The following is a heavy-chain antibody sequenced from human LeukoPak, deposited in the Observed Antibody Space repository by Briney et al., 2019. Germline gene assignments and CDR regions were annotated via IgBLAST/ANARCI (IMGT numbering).Heavy chain of an antibody. CDR3: ARGYYNFWSGYRAEYYFDY. D-gene: IGHD3-3*01. CDR1: GFTFSSYE. V-gene: IGHV3-48*03. CDR2: ISSSGSTI. Sequence: GGSLRLSCAASGFTFSSYEMNWVRQAPGKGLEWVSYISSSGSTIYYADSLKGRFTISRDNAKNSLYLQMNSLRAEDTAVYYCARGYYNFWSGYRAEYYFDYWGQGTLVTVSS. J-gene: IGHJ4*02.